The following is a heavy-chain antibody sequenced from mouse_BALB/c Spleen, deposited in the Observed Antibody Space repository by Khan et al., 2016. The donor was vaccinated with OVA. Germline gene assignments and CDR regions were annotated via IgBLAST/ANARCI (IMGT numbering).Heavy chain of an antibody. J-gene: IGHJ2*01. CDR2: IDPYYGGA. CDR3: TRGYGNYVRYYFDY. Sequence: VQLQQSGPELEKPGASVKISCKASGYSFTGYNMNCVKQSNGKSLEWIGNIDPYYGGATYNQKFKGKATLTVDKSSSTAYMQLKSLTSEDSAVYYCTRGYGNYVRYYFDYWGQGTTLTVSS. V-gene: IGHV1-39*01. D-gene: IGHD2-10*02. CDR1: GYSFTGYN.